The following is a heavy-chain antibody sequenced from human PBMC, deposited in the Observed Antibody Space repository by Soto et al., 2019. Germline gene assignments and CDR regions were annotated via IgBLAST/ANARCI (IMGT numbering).Heavy chain of an antibody. CDR2: ISYDGSNK. D-gene: IGHD3-3*01. J-gene: IGHJ6*02. CDR3: ARDLRISRFFWSAYYGMDV. Sequence: RRLSCAASGFTFSSYAMHWVRQAPGKGLEWVAVISYDGSNKYYADSVEGRFTISRDNSKNTLYLQMNSLRAEDTAVYYCARDLRISRFFWSAYYGMDVWGQGTTVTVSS. V-gene: IGHV3-30-3*01. CDR1: GFTFSSYA.